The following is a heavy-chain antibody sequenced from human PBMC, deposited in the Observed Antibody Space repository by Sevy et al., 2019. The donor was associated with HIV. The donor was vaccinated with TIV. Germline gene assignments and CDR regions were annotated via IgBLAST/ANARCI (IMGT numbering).Heavy chain of an antibody. J-gene: IGHJ1*01. CDR2: IRYDGSNK. D-gene: IGHD6-13*01. V-gene: IGHV3-30*02. Sequence: GGSLRLSCAASGFTFSSYGMHWVRQAPGKGLEWVAFIRYDGSNKYYADSVKGRFTISRDNSKNTLDLQMNSLRVEDTAVYYCAKDASSSRTGGTFQHWGQGTLVTVSS. CDR3: AKDASSSRTGGTFQH. CDR1: GFTFSSYG.